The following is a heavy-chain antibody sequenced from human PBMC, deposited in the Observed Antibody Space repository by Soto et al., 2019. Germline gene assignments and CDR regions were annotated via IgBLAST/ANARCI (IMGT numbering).Heavy chain of an antibody. CDR3: ARDRTVRGDWFDP. CDR1: GGSISSYY. CDR2: ISTSGTT. Sequence: QVQLQESGPGLVKASETVSLTCTVSGGSISSYYWTWIRQPAGKGLEWIGCISTSGTTNYNPSLKSRVTMSVDTSKNQFSLKLNSVTAADTAVYYCARDRTVRGDWFDPWGQGTLVTVSS. V-gene: IGHV4-4*07. D-gene: IGHD3-10*01. J-gene: IGHJ5*02.